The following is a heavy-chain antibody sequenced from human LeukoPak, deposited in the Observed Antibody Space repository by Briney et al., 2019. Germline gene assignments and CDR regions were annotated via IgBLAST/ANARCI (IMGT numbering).Heavy chain of an antibody. D-gene: IGHD6-13*01. V-gene: IGHV3-74*01. J-gene: IGHJ4*02. CDR3: ARSHASYSSNWSFSYYFDY. CDR1: GFTFNIYW. CDR2: INSDGSST. Sequence: PGGYLRLYCAASGFTFNIYWMHWVRQAPGKGLVWVSRINSDGSSTRYADSVKGRFTISRDNAKNTLYLEMNSLRAEDTAVYYCARSHASYSSNWSFSYYFDYWGQGTLVTVSS.